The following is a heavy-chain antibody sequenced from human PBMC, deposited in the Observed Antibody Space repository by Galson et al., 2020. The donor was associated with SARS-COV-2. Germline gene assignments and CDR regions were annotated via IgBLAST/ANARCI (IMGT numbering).Heavy chain of an antibody. J-gene: IGHJ4*02. CDR1: GYSLSELS. CDR2: FDPEDGEP. Sequence: ASVKVSCKVSGYSLSELSMHWVRPSPGKGFEWMGGFDPEDGEPVYSQKFQGRLTLTGDTSRDTAYMQLSSLRSDDTAVYYCATLGPTVADYFFDYWGQGTLLTVSS. CDR3: ATLGPTVADYFFDY. D-gene: IGHD6-19*01. V-gene: IGHV1-24*01.